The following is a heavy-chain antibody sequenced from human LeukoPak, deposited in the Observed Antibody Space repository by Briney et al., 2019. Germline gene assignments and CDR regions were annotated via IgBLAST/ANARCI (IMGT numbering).Heavy chain of an antibody. CDR3: AKERSYGYRYYYYGMDV. D-gene: IGHD5-18*01. V-gene: IGHV3-30*18. CDR2: ISYDGSNK. Sequence: PGGSVRLSCAASGFTFSSYGMHWVRQAPGKGLEWVAVISYDGSNKYYADSVKGRFTISRDNSKNTLYLQMNSLRAEDTAVYYCAKERSYGYRYYYYGMDVWGQGTTVTVSS. J-gene: IGHJ6*02. CDR1: GFTFSSYG.